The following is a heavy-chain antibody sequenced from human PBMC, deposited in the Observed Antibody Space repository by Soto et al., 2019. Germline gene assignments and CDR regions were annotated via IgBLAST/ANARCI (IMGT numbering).Heavy chain of an antibody. D-gene: IGHD3-16*01. CDR2: ISYDGSNK. V-gene: IGHV3-30*18. Sequence: TGGSLRLSCAASGLTFSSNAMHWVRQAPGKGLDWVAVISYDGSNKYNADSVKGRFTISRDNSKNTVYLQMNSLRTEDTAVYYCVKGVGERLHPWYPRGGLYDMDVWGQGTPVTVYS. J-gene: IGHJ6*02. CDR1: GLTFSSNA. CDR3: VKGVGERLHPWYPRGGLYDMDV.